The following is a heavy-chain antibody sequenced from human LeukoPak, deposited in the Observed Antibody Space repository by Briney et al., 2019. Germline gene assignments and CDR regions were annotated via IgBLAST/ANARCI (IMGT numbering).Heavy chain of an antibody. CDR3: AREGIVVVPAAIGGGYYYYYMDV. J-gene: IGHJ6*03. CDR2: ISSSGSTI. D-gene: IGHD2-2*02. CDR1: GFTFSDYY. Sequence: GGSLRLSCAASGFTFSDYYMSWIRQAPGKGLEWVSYISSSGSTIYYADSVEGRFTISRDNAKNSLYLQMNSLRAEDTAVYYCAREGIVVVPAAIGGGYYYYYMDVWGKGTTVTVSS. V-gene: IGHV3-11*01.